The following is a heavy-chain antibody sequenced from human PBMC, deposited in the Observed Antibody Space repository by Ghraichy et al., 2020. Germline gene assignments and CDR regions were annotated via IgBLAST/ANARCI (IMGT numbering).Heavy chain of an antibody. CDR3: ARDYAADV. Sequence: GESLRLSCAASGFTFRDYYMSWVRQAPGKGLEWVAYIRGDSTYTNYADSVRGRFTISRDNAKNSLFLEMNSLSVEDTGVYFCARDYAADVWGRGTLVTVSS. CDR1: GFTFRDYY. V-gene: IGHV3-11*06. J-gene: IGHJ2*01. D-gene: IGHD3-16*01. CDR2: IRGDSTYT.